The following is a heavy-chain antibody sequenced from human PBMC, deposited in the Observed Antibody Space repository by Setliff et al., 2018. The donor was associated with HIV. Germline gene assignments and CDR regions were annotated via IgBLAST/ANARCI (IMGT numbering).Heavy chain of an antibody. J-gene: IGHJ4*02. CDR2: INEDGNKK. CDR3: AHSHSAGTNYFDY. CDR1: RFPFSTFW. D-gene: IGHD6-13*01. Sequence: GGSLRLSCATSRFPFSTFWMTWVRQAPGKGLEWIANINEDGNKKYHADSVWGRFTISRDNAKNSLYLQMNSLRAEDTATYSCAHSHSAGTNYFDYWGQGALVTVS. V-gene: IGHV3-7*03.